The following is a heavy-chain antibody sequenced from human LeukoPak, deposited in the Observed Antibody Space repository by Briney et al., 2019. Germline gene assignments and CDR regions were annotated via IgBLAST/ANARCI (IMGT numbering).Heavy chain of an antibody. Sequence: GGSLRLTCAASGFTFSSYGMSWDRRGPGRGLERVSVISRGGVSTYYADSVNAPFTISRDNSKNTLYLQMNSLRAEDTAVYYCAGGDYDFYYGMDVWGQGPTVTVSS. CDR2: ISRGGVST. J-gene: IGHJ6*02. D-gene: IGHD5-12*01. V-gene: IGHV3-23*01. CDR1: GFTFSSYG. CDR3: AGGDYDFYYGMDV.